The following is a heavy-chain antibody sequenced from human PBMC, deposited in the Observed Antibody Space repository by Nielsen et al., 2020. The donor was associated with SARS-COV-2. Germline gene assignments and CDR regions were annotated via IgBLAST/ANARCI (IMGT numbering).Heavy chain of an antibody. J-gene: IGHJ4*02. CDR2: INHSGST. CDR3: ARGTRRDGYNYEAG. V-gene: IGHV4-34*01. Sequence: SETLSLTCAVYGGSFSGYYWSWIRQPPGKGLEWIGEINHSGSTNYNPSLKSRVTISVDTSKNQFSLKLSSVTAADTAVYYCARGTRRDGYNYEAGWGQGTLVTVSS. D-gene: IGHD5-24*01. CDR1: GGSFSGYY.